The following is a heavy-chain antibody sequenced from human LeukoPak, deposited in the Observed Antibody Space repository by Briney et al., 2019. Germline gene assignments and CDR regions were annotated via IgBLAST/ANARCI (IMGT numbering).Heavy chain of an antibody. CDR3: AKANVGYGDRPGRDY. V-gene: IGHV3-30*18. CDR2: ISYDGSNK. CDR1: GFTFSSYG. J-gene: IGHJ4*02. D-gene: IGHD4-17*01. Sequence: GGSLRLSCAASGFTFSSYGMHWVRQAPGKGLEWVAVISYDGSNKYYADSVKGRFTISRDNSKNTLYLQMNSLRAEDTAVYYCAKANVGYGDRPGRDYWGQGTLVTVSS.